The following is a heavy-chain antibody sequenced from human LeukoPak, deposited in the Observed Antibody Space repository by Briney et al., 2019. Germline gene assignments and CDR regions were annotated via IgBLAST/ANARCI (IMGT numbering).Heavy chain of an antibody. CDR3: ARLGYCTNGVCYTLGDAFDI. Sequence: SETLSLTCTVSGGSISSSSYYWGWIRQPPGKGLEWIGSIYYSGSTYYNPSLKSRVTISVDTSKNQFSLKLSSVTAADTAVYYCARLGYCTNGVCYTLGDAFDIWGQGTMVTVSS. CDR1: GGSISSSSYY. J-gene: IGHJ3*02. V-gene: IGHV4-39*07. CDR2: IYYSGST. D-gene: IGHD2-8*01.